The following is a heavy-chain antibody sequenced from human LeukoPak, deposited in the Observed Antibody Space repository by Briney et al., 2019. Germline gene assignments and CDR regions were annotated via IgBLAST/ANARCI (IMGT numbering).Heavy chain of an antibody. Sequence: SETLSLTCTVSGGSISSYYWSWIRQPPGKGLEWIGYIYYSGSTNYNPSLKSRVTISVDTSKNQFSLKLSSMTAADTAVYYCARRDLWLRGFDYWGQGTLVTVSS. D-gene: IGHD5-18*01. CDR1: GGSISSYY. CDR3: ARRDLWLRGFDY. J-gene: IGHJ4*02. V-gene: IGHV4-59*08. CDR2: IYYSGST.